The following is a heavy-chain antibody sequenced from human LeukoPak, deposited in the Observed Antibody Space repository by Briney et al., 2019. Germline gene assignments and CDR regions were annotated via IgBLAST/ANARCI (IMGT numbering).Heavy chain of an antibody. D-gene: IGHD4-23*01. CDR2: IIPIFGIA. Sequence: SVKVSCKASGGTFSSYAISWVRQAPGQGLEWMGRIIPIFGIANYAQKFQGRVTITADKSTSTAYMEPSSLRSEDTAVYYCARHGGNQSLDYWGQGTLVTVSS. CDR1: GGTFSSYA. V-gene: IGHV1-69*04. J-gene: IGHJ4*02. CDR3: ARHGGNQSLDY.